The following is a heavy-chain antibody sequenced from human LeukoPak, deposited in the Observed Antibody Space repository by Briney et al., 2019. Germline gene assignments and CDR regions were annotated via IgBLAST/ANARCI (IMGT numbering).Heavy chain of an antibody. CDR2: ISGRGSST. CDR1: GFTFNSYA. D-gene: IGHD2-21*01. CDR3: AKENLMVITTSYMDV. V-gene: IGHV3-23*01. J-gene: IGHJ6*03. Sequence: GGSLRLSCAASGFTFNSYAMSWVRQAPGRGLEWVSGISGRGSSTHYADSVKGRFTISRDPTKNTVYLQMNSLRVEDTAVYYCAKENLMVITTSYMDVWGNGTTVTVSS.